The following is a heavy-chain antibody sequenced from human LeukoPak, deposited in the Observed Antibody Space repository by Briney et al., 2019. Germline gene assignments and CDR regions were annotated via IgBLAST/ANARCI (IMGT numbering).Heavy chain of an antibody. CDR2: INHSGST. J-gene: IGHJ4*02. CDR3: AALRGYCLDY. Sequence: PSETLSLTCAAYGGSFSGYYWSWIRQPPGKGLEWIGEINHSGSTNYNPSLKSRVTISVDTSKNQFSLKLSSVTAADTAVYYCAALRGYCLDYWGQGTLVTVSS. D-gene: IGHD4-23*01. V-gene: IGHV4-34*01. CDR1: GGSFSGYY.